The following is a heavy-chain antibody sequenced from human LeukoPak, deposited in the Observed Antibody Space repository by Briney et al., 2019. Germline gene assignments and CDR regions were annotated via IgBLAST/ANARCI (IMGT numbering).Heavy chain of an antibody. CDR3: ARVPGYYDSSGSTDN. Sequence: SETLSLTCAVYGGSFSGYYWSWIRQPPGKGLDWIGEINHSGSTNYNPSLKSRVTISVGTSKNQFSLKLSSVTAADTAVYYCARVPGYYDSSGSTDNWGQGTLVTVSS. CDR1: GGSFSGYY. J-gene: IGHJ4*02. V-gene: IGHV4-34*01. CDR2: INHSGST. D-gene: IGHD3-22*01.